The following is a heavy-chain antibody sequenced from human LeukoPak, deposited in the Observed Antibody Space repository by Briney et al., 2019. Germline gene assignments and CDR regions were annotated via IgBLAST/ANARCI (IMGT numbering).Heavy chain of an antibody. CDR1: GFIFSTSD. Sequence: GRSLRLSCAASGFIFSTSDMHWLRQAPGKGLEWVAHVASDGRNKYYADSVQGRFTSSRDNSKNTLDLQMSSLRPEDTAVYYCVSDRETQEQIWGPGTLVTVSS. D-gene: IGHD1-26*01. CDR2: VASDGRNK. CDR3: VSDRETQEQI. V-gene: IGHV3-30*14. J-gene: IGHJ3*02.